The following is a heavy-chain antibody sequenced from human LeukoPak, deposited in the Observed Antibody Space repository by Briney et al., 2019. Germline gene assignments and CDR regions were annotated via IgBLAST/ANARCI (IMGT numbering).Heavy chain of an antibody. Sequence: GSLRLSCAASGFTFSSDWMSWVRQAPRKGLEWVANIKQDGSEKSYVDSVKGRFTISRDNAKKSLYLQMNSLRAEDTAVYYCARENLGSGTYYFDHWGQGTLVTVSS. D-gene: IGHD3-10*01. J-gene: IGHJ4*02. CDR3: ARENLGSGTYYFDH. V-gene: IGHV3-7*03. CDR1: GFTFSSDW. CDR2: IKQDGSEK.